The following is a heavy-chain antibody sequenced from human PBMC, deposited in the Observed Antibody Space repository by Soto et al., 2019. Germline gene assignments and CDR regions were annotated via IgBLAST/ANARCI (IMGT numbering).Heavy chain of an antibody. J-gene: IGHJ4*02. CDR2: MNPNSGNT. CDR3: ARSVYSSSSKIDY. Sequence: GASVKVSCKASGYTFTSYDINWVRQAAGQGLEWMGWMNPNSGNTGYAQKFQGRITMTRNTSISTAYMELSSLRSEDTAVYYCARSVYSSSSKIDYWGQGTLVTVSS. CDR1: GYTFTSYD. V-gene: IGHV1-8*01. D-gene: IGHD6-6*01.